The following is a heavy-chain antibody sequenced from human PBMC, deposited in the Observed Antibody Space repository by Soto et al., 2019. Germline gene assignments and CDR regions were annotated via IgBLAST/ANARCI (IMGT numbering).Heavy chain of an antibody. CDR1: GGSISSSSYY. CDR3: ARHNQYSSSWYDYYYYGMDV. Sequence: ETLSLTCTVSGGSISSSSYYWGWIRQPPGKGLEWIGRIYYSGSTYYNPSLKSRVTISVDTSKNQFSLKLSSVTAADTAVYYCARHNQYSSSWYDYYYYGMDVWGQGTTVNVSS. V-gene: IGHV4-39*01. J-gene: IGHJ6*02. D-gene: IGHD6-13*01. CDR2: IYYSGST.